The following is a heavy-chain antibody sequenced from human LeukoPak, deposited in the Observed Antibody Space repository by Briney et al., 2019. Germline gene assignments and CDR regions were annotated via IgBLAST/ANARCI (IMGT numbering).Heavy chain of an antibody. J-gene: IGHJ6*03. CDR2: IYTSGST. Sequence: SETLSLTCTVSGGSISSGSYYWSWIRQPAGKGLEWIGRIYTSGSTNYNPPLKSRVTISVDTSKNQFSLKLSSVTAADTAVYYCARERPDENYYYYMDVWGKGTTVTVSS. CDR3: ARERPDENYYYYMDV. V-gene: IGHV4-61*02. CDR1: GGSISSGSYY.